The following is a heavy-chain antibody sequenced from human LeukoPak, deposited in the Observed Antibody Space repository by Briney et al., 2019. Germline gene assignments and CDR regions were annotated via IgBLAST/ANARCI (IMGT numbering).Heavy chain of an antibody. CDR1: GYSFTSSW. J-gene: IGHJ4*02. CDR3: ARGLYCSGGSCRFDY. Sequence: GESLKISCEGSGYSFTSSWIGWVRQMPGKGLEWMGIIYPGDSDIRYSPSFHGQVTISADKSITTAYLQWSSLKASDTAIYYCARGLYCSGGSCRFDYWGQGTLVTVSS. D-gene: IGHD2-15*01. V-gene: IGHV5-51*01. CDR2: IYPGDSDI.